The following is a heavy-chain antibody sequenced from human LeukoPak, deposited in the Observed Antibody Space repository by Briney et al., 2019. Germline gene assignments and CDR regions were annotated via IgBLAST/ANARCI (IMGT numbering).Heavy chain of an antibody. J-gene: IGHJ6*02. CDR1: GFTFSSYE. CDR2: ISSSGSNI. D-gene: IGHD1-26*01. CDR3: AREGGTGSRRNYYYYYGMDV. V-gene: IGHV3-48*03. Sequence: GGPLRLSCAASGFTFSSYEMNWVRQAPGKGLEWVSHISSSGSNIYYADSAKGRFTISRDNAKNSLYLQMNSLRAEDTALYYCAREGGTGSRRNYYYYYGMDVWGQGTTVTVSS.